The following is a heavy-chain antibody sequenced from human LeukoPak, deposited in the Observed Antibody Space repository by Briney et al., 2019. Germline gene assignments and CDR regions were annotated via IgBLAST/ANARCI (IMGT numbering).Heavy chain of an antibody. V-gene: IGHV4-31*03. Sequence: SQTLSLTCTVSGGSISSGGYYWSWIRQHPGKGLEWIGYIYYSGSTYYNPSLKSRVTISVGTSKNQFSLKLSSVTAADTAVYYCARGRSKGELPTYNWFDPWGQGTLVTVSS. CDR1: GGSISSGGYY. D-gene: IGHD1-26*01. CDR2: IYYSGST. J-gene: IGHJ5*02. CDR3: ARGRSKGELPTYNWFDP.